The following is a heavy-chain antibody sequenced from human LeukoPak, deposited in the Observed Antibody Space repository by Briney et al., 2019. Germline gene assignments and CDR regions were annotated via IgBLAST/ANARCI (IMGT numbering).Heavy chain of an antibody. Sequence: GGSLRLSCAASGFTFSSYWMSWVRQAPGKGLEWVANIKQDGSEKYYVDSVKGRFTISRDNAKNSLYLQMNSLRAEDTAVYYCARDPLSEQWLVQDYWGQGTLVTVSS. CDR2: IKQDGSEK. CDR1: GFTFSSYW. V-gene: IGHV3-7*05. CDR3: ARDPLSEQWLVQDY. J-gene: IGHJ4*02. D-gene: IGHD6-19*01.